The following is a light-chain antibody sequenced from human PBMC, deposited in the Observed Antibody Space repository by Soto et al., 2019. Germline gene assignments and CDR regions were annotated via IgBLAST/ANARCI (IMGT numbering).Light chain of an antibody. CDR3: QQYSNWPLT. CDR2: GAS. Sequence: ELVMTQSPATLSVSPGERATLSCRASQSVSSNLAWYQEKPGQAPRLVIYGASTRATGIPARFSGSGSGTEFTLTISSLQSEDFAVYYCQQYSNWPLTFGGGTKVDIK. CDR1: QSVSSN. J-gene: IGKJ4*01. V-gene: IGKV3-15*01.